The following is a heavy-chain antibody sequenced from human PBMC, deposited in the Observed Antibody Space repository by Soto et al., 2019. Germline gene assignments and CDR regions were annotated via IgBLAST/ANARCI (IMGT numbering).Heavy chain of an antibody. CDR2: IIPIAAIA. J-gene: IGHJ5*02. Sequence: QVQLVQSGAEVKKPGSSVKVSCKASGGTFSRYTINWVRQAPGQGLEWMGRIIPIAAIANYTQKFQGRVTITVHXPSXXAYMELSSLRSDDTAVYYCARGSTIVRGAPSWFDPWGQGTLVTVSS. V-gene: IGHV1-69*02. CDR3: ARGSTIVRGAPSWFDP. D-gene: IGHD3-10*01. CDR1: GGTFSRYT.